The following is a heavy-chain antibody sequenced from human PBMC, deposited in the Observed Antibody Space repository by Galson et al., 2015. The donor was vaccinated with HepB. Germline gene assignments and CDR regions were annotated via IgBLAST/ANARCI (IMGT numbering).Heavy chain of an antibody. CDR2: INVGGIT. CDR1: GGALNGYF. D-gene: IGHD3-16*02. V-gene: IGHV4-34*01. J-gene: IGHJ3*02. CDR3: ARVSVRGFHDALDI. Sequence: SETLSLTCAVYGGALNGYFWSWIRQPPGKGLEWIGEINVGGITNYNPSLKSRVTISVDTSKSHFSLRLASVTAADTAVYYCARVSVRGFHDALDIWGQGTMVTVSP.